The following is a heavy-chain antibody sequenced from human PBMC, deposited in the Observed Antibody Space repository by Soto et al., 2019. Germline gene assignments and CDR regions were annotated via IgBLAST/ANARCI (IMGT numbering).Heavy chain of an antibody. D-gene: IGHD3-10*01. CDR1: GFTFSSYA. Sequence: GSLRLSCAASGFTFSSYAMSWVRQAPGKGLEWVSAISGSGGSTYYADSVKGRFTISRDNSKNTLYLQMNSLRAEDTAVYYCANEVRYYGSGSYYRDMYYFDYWGQGTLVTVSS. CDR3: ANEVRYYGSGSYYRDMYYFDY. V-gene: IGHV3-23*01. CDR2: ISGSGGST. J-gene: IGHJ4*02.